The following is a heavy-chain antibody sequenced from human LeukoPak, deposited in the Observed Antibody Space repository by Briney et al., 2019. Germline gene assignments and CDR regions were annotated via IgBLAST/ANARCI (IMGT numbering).Heavy chain of an antibody. CDR2: INHSGST. J-gene: IGHJ4*02. Sequence: PSETLSLTCAVYGGSFGGGSFSGYYWTWIRLPPGKGLEWIGEINHSGSTNYNPSLKSRVTISVDTSKNQFSLKLSSVTAADTAVYYCAREGYDYDFWSGYYRRFDYWGQGTLVTVSS. D-gene: IGHD3-3*01. CDR3: AREGYDYDFWSGYYRRFDY. CDR1: GGSFGGGSFSGYY. V-gene: IGHV4-34*01.